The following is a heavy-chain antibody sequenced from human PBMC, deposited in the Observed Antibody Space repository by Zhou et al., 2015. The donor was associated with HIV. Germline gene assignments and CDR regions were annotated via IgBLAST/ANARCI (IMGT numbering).Heavy chain of an antibody. D-gene: IGHD3-16*01. Sequence: QVQLVQSGAEVKKPGSSVKVSCKASGGTFSSYSFSWVRQAPGQGLEWLGRITPILGVAHYAQNFQGRVTVTADKSTSTAYMELTSVRFEDTAVYYCARLGXGAYWY. V-gene: IGHV1-69*02. CDR2: ITPILGVA. J-gene: IGHJ2*01. CDR1: GGTFSSYS. CDR3: ARLGXGAYWY.